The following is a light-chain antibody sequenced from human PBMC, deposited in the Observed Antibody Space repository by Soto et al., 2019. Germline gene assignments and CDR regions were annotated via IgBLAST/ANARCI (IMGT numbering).Light chain of an antibody. Sequence: QSALTQPASVSGSPGQSITISCTGTSSDVGGYNYVSWYQQHPGKAPTLMIYEVGNRPSGVSNRFSGSKSGNTASLTISGLQAEDEADYYCSSYTSSSTLYVFGTGTKVTVL. CDR1: SSDVGGYNY. CDR3: SSYTSSSTLYV. J-gene: IGLJ1*01. CDR2: EVG. V-gene: IGLV2-14*01.